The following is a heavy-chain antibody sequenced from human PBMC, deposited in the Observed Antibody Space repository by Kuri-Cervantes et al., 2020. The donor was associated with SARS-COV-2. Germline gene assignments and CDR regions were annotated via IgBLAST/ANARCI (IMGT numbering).Heavy chain of an antibody. CDR3: ARDGTPKSWGSAFDI. D-gene: IGHD7-27*01. CDR2: INHTGST. CDR1: GGSLSGYY. V-gene: IGHV4-34*01. J-gene: IGHJ3*02. Sequence: SQTLSLTCAVYGGSLSGYYWSWIRQSPGKGLVWIGEINHTGSTNYNPSLKSRVTISVDTSKNQFSLKLSSVTAADTAVYYCARDGTPKSWGSAFDIWGQGTMVTVSS.